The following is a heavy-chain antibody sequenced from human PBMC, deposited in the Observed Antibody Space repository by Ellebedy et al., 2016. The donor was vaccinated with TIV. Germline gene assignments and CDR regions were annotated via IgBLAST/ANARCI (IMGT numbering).Heavy chain of an antibody. D-gene: IGHD3-3*01. CDR3: ARHAHVFWSGYGD. CDR2: ISSSGSDT. CDR1: GFSFSDYY. V-gene: IGHV3-11*06. J-gene: IGHJ4*02. Sequence: PGGSLRLSCAASGFSFSDYYMSWIRQVPGTGLEWLSYISSSGSDTNYADSVKGRFTISRDSAKNSLYLQMNGLRDEETAVYYCARHAHVFWSGYGDWGQGTLVTVSS.